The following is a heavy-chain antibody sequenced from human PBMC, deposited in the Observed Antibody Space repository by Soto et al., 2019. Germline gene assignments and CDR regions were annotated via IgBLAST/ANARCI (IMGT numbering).Heavy chain of an antibody. Sequence: QVQLQQWGAGLLKPSETLSLTCAVYGGSFSGYYWSWIRQPPGKGLEWIGEINHSGSTNYNPSLKSRVTISVDTSKNQFSRKLSSVTAADTAVYYCARGSPPYYYYMDVWGKGTTVTVSS. V-gene: IGHV4-34*01. J-gene: IGHJ6*03. CDR1: GGSFSGYY. CDR2: INHSGST. CDR3: ARGSPPYYYYMDV.